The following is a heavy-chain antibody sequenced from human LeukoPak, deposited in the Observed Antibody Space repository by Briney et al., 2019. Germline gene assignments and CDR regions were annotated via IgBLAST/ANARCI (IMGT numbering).Heavy chain of an antibody. D-gene: IGHD2-8*01. CDR1: GSSISSYY. V-gene: IGHV4-59*01. CDR2: IYYSGST. Sequence: PSETLSLTCTVSGSSISSYYWSWIRQPPGKGLEWIGYIYYSGSTNYNPSLKSRVTISVDTSKNQFSLKLSSVTAADTAVYYCARGSGSRVKHWFDPWGQGTLVTVSS. J-gene: IGHJ5*02. CDR3: ARGSGSRVKHWFDP.